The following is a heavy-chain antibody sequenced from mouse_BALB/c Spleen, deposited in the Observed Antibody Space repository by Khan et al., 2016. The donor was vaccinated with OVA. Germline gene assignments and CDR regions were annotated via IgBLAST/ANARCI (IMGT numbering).Heavy chain of an antibody. V-gene: IGHV2-6-5*01. CDR1: GFSLTDYD. CDR3: AKGVWSYFYAVDY. Sequence: QVQLKQSGPGLVAPSQSLSITCSVSGFSLTDYDVSWIRQPPGKGLEWLGVIWGGGTTYYNSVLEPRLSISKDNSKSRVFLKMNSLQTDDTAMYYCAKGVWSYFYAVDYWGQGTSVTVSS. CDR2: IWGGGTT. D-gene: IGHD2-10*02. J-gene: IGHJ4*01.